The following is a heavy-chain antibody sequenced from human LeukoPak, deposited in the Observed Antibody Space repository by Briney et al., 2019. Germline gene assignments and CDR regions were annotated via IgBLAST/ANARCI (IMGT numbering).Heavy chain of an antibody. CDR2: IKEDGSEK. CDR3: AREALFFYNYFGMDV. D-gene: IGHD3-3*01. Sequence: GGSLRLSCAASGFILRTYWMNWVSQAPGKGLEWVANIKEDGSEKYYVDSVKGRFTISRDNAKNSLYLQMNSLRAEDTAVYYCAREALFFYNYFGMDVWGKGTTVIVSS. J-gene: IGHJ6*04. CDR1: GFILRTYW. V-gene: IGHV3-7*03.